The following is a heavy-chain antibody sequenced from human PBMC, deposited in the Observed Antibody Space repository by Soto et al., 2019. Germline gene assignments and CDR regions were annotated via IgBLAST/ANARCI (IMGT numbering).Heavy chain of an antibody. CDR2: IKSKTDGGAT. CDR3: TTDPKDYGDHLGYYYYMDV. CDR1: GFTFSNAW. D-gene: IGHD4-17*01. Sequence: GGSLRLSCAASGFTFSNAWMSWVRQAPGKGLEWVGRIKSKTDGGATDYAAPVKGRFTISRDDSKNTLYLQMNSLKTEDTAVYYCTTDPKDYGDHLGYYYYMDVWGKGTTVTVSS. J-gene: IGHJ6*03. V-gene: IGHV3-15*01.